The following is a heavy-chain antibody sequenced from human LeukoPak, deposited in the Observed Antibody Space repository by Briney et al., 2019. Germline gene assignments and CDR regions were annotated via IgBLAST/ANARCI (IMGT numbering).Heavy chain of an antibody. CDR3: ARRAGAYSHPYDY. Sequence: PGGSLRVSCAGSGYTFSSYAMNWVRQAPGKGLEWVAVISDDGSNKYDADSVKGRFTISRDNSKNTLYLQMNSLRAEDTAVYYCARRAGAYSHPYDYWGQGTLVTVSS. D-gene: IGHD4/OR15-4a*01. V-gene: IGHV3-30*14. J-gene: IGHJ4*02. CDR2: ISDDGSNK. CDR1: GYTFSSYA.